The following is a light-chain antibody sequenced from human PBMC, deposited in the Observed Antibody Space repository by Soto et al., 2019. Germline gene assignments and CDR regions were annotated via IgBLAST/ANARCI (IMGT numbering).Light chain of an antibody. Sequence: DIQMTQSPSSLSASVGDRVTITCQASQDIRKYLNWYQQKPGKAPKVLIYDASNVETGVPSRFSGSGSGTDFTFTISSLHPEDIATYYCQQYDNLPLTFGGGTKVDIK. J-gene: IGKJ4*01. CDR2: DAS. CDR3: QQYDNLPLT. V-gene: IGKV1-33*01. CDR1: QDIRKY.